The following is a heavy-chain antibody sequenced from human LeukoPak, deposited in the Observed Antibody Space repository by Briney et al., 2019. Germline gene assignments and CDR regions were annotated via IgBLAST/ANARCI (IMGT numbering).Heavy chain of an antibody. V-gene: IGHV3-33*06. Sequence: GRSLRRSCEASGFTFSTYGMHWVRQAPGKGLEWVALIWYNGGNEYYGDPVKGRFTVSRDNSKNTLYLQMNSLRAEDTAVYYCAKAGYSSSSFDFYYYMDVWGKGTTVTVSS. CDR2: IWYNGGNE. CDR3: AKAGYSSSSFDFYYYMDV. D-gene: IGHD6-6*01. J-gene: IGHJ6*03. CDR1: GFTFSTYG.